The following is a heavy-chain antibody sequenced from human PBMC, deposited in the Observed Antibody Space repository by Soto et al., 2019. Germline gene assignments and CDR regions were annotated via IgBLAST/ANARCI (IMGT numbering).Heavy chain of an antibody. D-gene: IGHD1-1*01. V-gene: IGHV1-46*01. CDR2: INPTGDTT. J-gene: IGHJ4*02. CDR1: GYTLTNYY. CDR3: ASGSLGY. Sequence: QVQLVQSGAEVKKPGASVKVSCRASGYTLTNYYIHWMRQAPGHGLEWMGMINPTGDTTTYTQKFQGRVTMTRDTSTSTVYMELDSLRSEDTAIYYCASGSLGYWDQGSLVTVSS.